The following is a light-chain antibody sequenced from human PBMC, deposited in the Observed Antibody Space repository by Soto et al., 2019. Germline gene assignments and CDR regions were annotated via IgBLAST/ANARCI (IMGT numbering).Light chain of an antibody. CDR2: AAS. J-gene: IGKJ1*01. V-gene: IGKV1-16*01. CDR1: QGIRNL. Sequence: DIQLTQSPSSLSASIGDRVTITCRASQGIRNLLGWFQQKPGTAPKSLIFAASKLESGVPLRFSFSGSWTDFTLTITSLQPEDFATYYCQQYDNYPWTFGQGTRVEIK. CDR3: QQYDNYPWT.